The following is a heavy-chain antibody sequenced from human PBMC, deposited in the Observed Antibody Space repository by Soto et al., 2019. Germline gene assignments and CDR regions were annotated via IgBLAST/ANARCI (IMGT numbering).Heavy chain of an antibody. CDR1: GGTFSIYA. CDR2: IIPIFGTP. J-gene: IGHJ4*02. Sequence: QVQLVQSGAEVKKPGSSVKVSCKASGGTFSIYAINWVRQAPGQGLEWMGGIIPIFGTPNYAQKFQGTVTITADKSTNTAYLEVRNLRSDDTVVYYCARGWETVGTTTPFAYWGQGTLVTVSS. CDR3: ARGWETVGTTTPFAY. D-gene: IGHD1-26*01. V-gene: IGHV1-69*06.